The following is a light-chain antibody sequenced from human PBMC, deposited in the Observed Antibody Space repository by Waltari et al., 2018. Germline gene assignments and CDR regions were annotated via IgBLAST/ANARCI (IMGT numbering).Light chain of an antibody. CDR1: QSLLHSNGYNY. V-gene: IGKV2-28*01. CDR3: MQALQTPRT. CDR2: LGS. Sequence: DIVMTQSPLSLPVTPGEPASISCRSSQSLLHSNGYNYLDWYLQKRGQSPQLLIYLGSNRASGVPDRFRGSGSGTEFTLKISRVEAEDVGVYYCMQALQTPRTFGQGTKVEIK. J-gene: IGKJ1*01.